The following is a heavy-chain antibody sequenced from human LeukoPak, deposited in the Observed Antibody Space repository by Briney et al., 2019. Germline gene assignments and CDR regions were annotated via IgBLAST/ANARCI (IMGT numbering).Heavy chain of an antibody. V-gene: IGHV3-21*01. CDR1: GFTFSSYS. D-gene: IGHD1-7*01. CDR2: ISSSSSYI. Sequence: GGSLRLSCAASGFTFSSYSMNWVRQAPGKGLEWVSSISSSSSYIYYADPVKGRFTSSRDNAKNSLYLQMNSLGAEDKAVYYCARSSRELGGYAPWELMPPFDYWGQGTLVTVSS. CDR3: ARSSRELGGYAPWELMPPFDY. J-gene: IGHJ4*02.